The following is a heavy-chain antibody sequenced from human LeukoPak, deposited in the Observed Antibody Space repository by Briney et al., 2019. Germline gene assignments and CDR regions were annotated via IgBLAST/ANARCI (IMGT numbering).Heavy chain of an antibody. Sequence: SETLSLTCAVSGGSISSSNWWSWVRQPPGKGLEWIGEIYHSGSTNYNPSLKSRVTISVDKSKNQFSLKLSSVTAADTAVHYCARHSGTLGIAAAGPFDPWGQGTLVTVSS. D-gene: IGHD6-13*01. V-gene: IGHV4-4*02. CDR1: GGSISSSNW. CDR2: IYHSGST. J-gene: IGHJ5*02. CDR3: ARHSGTLGIAAAGPFDP.